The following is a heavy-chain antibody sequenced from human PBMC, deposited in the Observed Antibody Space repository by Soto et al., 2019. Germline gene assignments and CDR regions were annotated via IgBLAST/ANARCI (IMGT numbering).Heavy chain of an antibody. CDR3: AKGWFHPPGGYFDY. CDR1: GFTFSSYA. J-gene: IGHJ4*02. Sequence: GGSLTLSCAASGFTFSSYAMSWVRQAPGKGLEWVSAISGSGGSTYYADSVKGRFTISRDNSKNTLYLQMNSLRAEDTAVYYCAKGWFHPPGGYFDYWGQGTLVTVSS. CDR2: ISGSGGST. D-gene: IGHD3-10*01. V-gene: IGHV3-23*01.